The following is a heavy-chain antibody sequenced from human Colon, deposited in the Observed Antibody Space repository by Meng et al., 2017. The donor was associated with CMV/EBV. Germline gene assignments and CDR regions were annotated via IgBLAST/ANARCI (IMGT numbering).Heavy chain of an antibody. CDR3: AREGGESCATYNCLYLKF. CDR2: IYSGGST. D-gene: IGHD1-1*01. CDR1: GFSVNDKS. Sequence: GGSLRLSCSVSGFSVNDKSMTWVRQAPGMGLEWISVIYSGGSTNYAASVKGRFTISRDISKNTLYLQMNSLTAGDTAVYYCAREGGESCATYNCLYLKFWGQGALVTVSS. J-gene: IGHJ4*02. V-gene: IGHV3-66*02.